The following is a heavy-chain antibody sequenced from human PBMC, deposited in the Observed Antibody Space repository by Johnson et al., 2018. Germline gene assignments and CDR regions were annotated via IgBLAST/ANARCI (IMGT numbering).Heavy chain of an antibody. Sequence: VQLVESGGGLVKPGGSLRLSCAASGFTFNSYSMNWVRQAPGKGLEWVSSISSSSSYIYYADSVKGRFTISRDNAKNSLSIQMNSLRAEDTAVYYCARESGGSYPYCYYYYMDVWGKGTTVTVSS. V-gene: IGHV3-21*01. CDR1: GFTFNSYS. CDR3: ARESGGSYPYCYYYYMDV. CDR2: ISSSSSYI. J-gene: IGHJ6*03. D-gene: IGHD1-26*01.